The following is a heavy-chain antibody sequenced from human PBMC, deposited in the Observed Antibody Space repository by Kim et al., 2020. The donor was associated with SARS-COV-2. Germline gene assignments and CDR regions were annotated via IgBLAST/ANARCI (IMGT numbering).Heavy chain of an antibody. D-gene: IGHD3-3*01. V-gene: IGHV1-18*01. CDR2: T. Sequence: TNYAQELQGRVTMTTDTSTSTAYMGLRSLRSDDTAVYYCARAWRDYGMDVWGQGTTVTVSS. J-gene: IGHJ6*02. CDR3: ARAWRDYGMDV.